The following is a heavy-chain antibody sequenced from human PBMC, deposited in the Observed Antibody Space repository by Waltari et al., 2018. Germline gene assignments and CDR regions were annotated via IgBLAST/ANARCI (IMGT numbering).Heavy chain of an antibody. J-gene: IGHJ4*02. CDR1: GGSISTYY. CDR3: ARWGEGDYDYFDY. Sequence: QVQLQESGSELVKPPETLSLTCTVSGGSISTYYWSWIRQSPGKGLEWIGYIDYSGSSNHNPYLRSRVTISIDTSKNQFSLNLSSVTCADTAVYYCARWGEGDYDYFDYWGQGTLVTVSS. D-gene: IGHD4-17*01. V-gene: IGHV4-59*01. CDR2: IDYSGSS.